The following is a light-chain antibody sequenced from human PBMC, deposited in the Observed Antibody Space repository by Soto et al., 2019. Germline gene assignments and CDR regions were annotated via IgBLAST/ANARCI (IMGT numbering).Light chain of an antibody. J-gene: IGKJ1*01. Sequence: DIQMTQSPSSLSASVGETVTITCRASQSITNYLTWFQQKPGKAPSLLIFAADNLQDGVPSRFSGSGSGRDFSLTISSLQPEDFATYYCQQSYDMPWTFGQGTKVEIK. CDR3: QQSYDMPWT. V-gene: IGKV1-39*01. CDR1: QSITNY. CDR2: AAD.